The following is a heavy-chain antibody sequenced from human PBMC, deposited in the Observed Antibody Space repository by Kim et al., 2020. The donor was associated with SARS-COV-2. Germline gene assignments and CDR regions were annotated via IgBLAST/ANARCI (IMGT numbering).Heavy chain of an antibody. CDR3: ARGGGIVVVVAADY. J-gene: IGHJ4*02. CDR2: ISYDGSNK. CDR1: GFTLSSYG. V-gene: IGHV3-33*05. D-gene: IGHD2-15*01. Sequence: GGSLRLSCAASGFTLSSYGMHWVRQAPGKGLEWVAVISYDGSNKYYADSVKGRFTISRDNSKNTLYLQMNSLRAEDTAVYYCARGGGIVVVVAADYWGQGTLVTVSS.